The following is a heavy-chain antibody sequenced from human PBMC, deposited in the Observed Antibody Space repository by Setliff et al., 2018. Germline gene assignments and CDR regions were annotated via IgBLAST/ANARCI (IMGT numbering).Heavy chain of an antibody. CDR3: ARVSQYSCGWYYYYYYGMDV. CDR2: IYYSGST. V-gene: IGHV4-39*07. Sequence: SETLSLTCTVSGGSISSSSYYWGWIRQPPGKGLEWIGSIYYSGSTYYNPSLKSRVTISVDTSRNQFSLKLSSVTAADTAVYYCARVSQYSCGWYYYYYYGMDVWGQGTTVTVSS. D-gene: IGHD6-19*01. J-gene: IGHJ6*01. CDR1: GGSISSSSYY.